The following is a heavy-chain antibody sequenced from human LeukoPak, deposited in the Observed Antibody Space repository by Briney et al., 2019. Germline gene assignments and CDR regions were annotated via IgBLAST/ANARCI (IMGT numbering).Heavy chain of an antibody. CDR2: IYTCGST. CDR3: ASQSIPAPYYYMDV. V-gene: IGHV4-61*02. J-gene: IGHJ6*03. CDR1: GGSISSGDYY. D-gene: IGHD3-3*02. Sequence: PSETLSLTCTVSGGSISSGDYYWSWIRQPPGKGLEWIVRIYTCGSTNYNPSLKSRVTMSVDTSKNQFSLKLSSVTAADTAVYYCASQSIPAPYYYMDVWGKGTTVTVSS.